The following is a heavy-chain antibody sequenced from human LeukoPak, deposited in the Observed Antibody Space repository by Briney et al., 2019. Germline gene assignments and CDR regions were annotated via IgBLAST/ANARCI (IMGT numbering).Heavy chain of an antibody. V-gene: IGHV3-7*01. CDR3: VREGYYYMDV. CDR2: IKQDGSEK. J-gene: IGHJ6*03. CDR1: GFTFSNYW. Sequence: PGGSLRLSCAASGFTFSNYWMNWVRQAPGKGLEWVANIKQDGSEKYYVDSVKGRFTISRDNAKNSLYLQMNSLRAEDTAVYYCVREGYYYMDVWGRGTTVTISS.